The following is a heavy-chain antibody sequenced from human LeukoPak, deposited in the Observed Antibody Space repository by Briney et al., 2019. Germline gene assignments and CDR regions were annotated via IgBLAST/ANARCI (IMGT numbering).Heavy chain of an antibody. CDR2: ITGGGGST. CDR3: AKSAAVTTAWFDP. D-gene: IGHD4-17*01. Sequence: GGSLRLSCAASGFTFRSYAMSWVRQAPGKGLEWVSSITGGGGSTYYADSVKGRFTISRDDSKNTLCLQMNSLRAEDTAVYYCAKSAAVTTAWFDPWGQGTLLTVSP. V-gene: IGHV3-23*01. CDR1: GFTFRSYA. J-gene: IGHJ5*02.